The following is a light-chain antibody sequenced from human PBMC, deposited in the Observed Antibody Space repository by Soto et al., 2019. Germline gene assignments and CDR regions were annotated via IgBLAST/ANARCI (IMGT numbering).Light chain of an antibody. CDR3: QQRSNWPLT. CDR1: QSVSTY. V-gene: IGKV3-11*01. CDR2: DAS. J-gene: IGKJ4*01. Sequence: EIVLTQSPATLSLSPGERATLSCRASQSVSTYLAWYQQKPGQAPRLLIYDASNRATGIPVRFSGSGSGTDFTLTISSLEPEDFAVYYCQQRSNWPLTFGGGTKVDNK.